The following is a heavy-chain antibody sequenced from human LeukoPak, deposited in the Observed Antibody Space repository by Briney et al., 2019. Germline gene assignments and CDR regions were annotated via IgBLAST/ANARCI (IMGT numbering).Heavy chain of an antibody. Sequence: GGSLRLSCAASGFTFSSYAMTWVRQAPGKGLEWVSVISGSGGNTYYADSVKGRFTISRDNAKNSLYLQMNSLRVEDTAVYYCARDDAEVAGTDFPPKHYYGMDVWGLGTTVTVSS. CDR3: ARDDAEVAGTDFPPKHYYGMDV. V-gene: IGHV3-23*01. CDR2: ISGSGGNT. J-gene: IGHJ6*01. CDR1: GFTFSSYA. D-gene: IGHD3/OR15-3a*01.